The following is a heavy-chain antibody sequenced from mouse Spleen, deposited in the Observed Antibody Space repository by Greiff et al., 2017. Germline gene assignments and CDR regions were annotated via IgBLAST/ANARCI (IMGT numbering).Heavy chain of an antibody. V-gene: IGHV1-5*01. CDR2: IYPGNSDT. CDR3: TRRRYYYGSSPYFDY. D-gene: IGHD1-1*01. J-gene: IGHJ2*01. Sequence: VQLQQSGTVLARPGASVKMSCKTSGYTFTSYWMHWVKQRPGQGLEWIGAIYPGNSDTSYNQKFKGKAKLTAVTSASTAYMELSSLTNEDSAVYYCTRRRYYYGSSPYFDYWGQGTTLTVSS. CDR1: GYTFTSYW.